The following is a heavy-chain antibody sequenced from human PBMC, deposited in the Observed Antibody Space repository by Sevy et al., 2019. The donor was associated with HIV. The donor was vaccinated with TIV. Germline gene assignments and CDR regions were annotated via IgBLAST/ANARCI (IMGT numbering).Heavy chain of an antibody. Sequence: SETLSLTCAVYGGSFSGYYWSWIRQPPGKGLEWIGEINHSGSTNYNPSLKSRVTISVDTSKNQFYLKLSSVTAADTAVDYCARVQYSSSWARYYYYMDVWGKGTTVTVSS. CDR1: GGSFSGYY. D-gene: IGHD6-13*01. CDR2: INHSGST. J-gene: IGHJ6*03. V-gene: IGHV4-34*01. CDR3: ARVQYSSSWARYYYYMDV.